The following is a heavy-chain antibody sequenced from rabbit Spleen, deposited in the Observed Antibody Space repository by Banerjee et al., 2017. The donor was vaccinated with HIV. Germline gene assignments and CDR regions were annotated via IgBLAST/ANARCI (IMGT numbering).Heavy chain of an antibody. V-gene: IGHV1S45*01. CDR1: GFSFSSSYW. J-gene: IGHJ6*01. CDR2: IYAGSSGST. D-gene: IGHD8-1*01. Sequence: QEQLEESGGGLVKPEGSLTLTCTASGFSFSSSYWMCWVRQAPGKGLEWIACIYAGSSGSTYYASWAKGRFTISKTSSTTVTLQMTSLTAADTATYFCARDAGTSFSTYGMDLWGPGTLVTVS. CDR3: ARDAGTSFSTYGMDL.